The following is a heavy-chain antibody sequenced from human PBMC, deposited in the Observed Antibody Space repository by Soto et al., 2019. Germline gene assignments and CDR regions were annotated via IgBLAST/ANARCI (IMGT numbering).Heavy chain of an antibody. V-gene: IGHV1-8*01. CDR3: ARGVSAGVDY. Sequence: QVQLVQSGAEVREPGASVKVSCKASGYSFTSLDINWVRQTAGQGLEWMGWMEPSTGRTGYAQKFQGRVTMTRYTSINLAYMELTTLTSDDSACYYCARGVSAGVDYWGQGTLVTVSS. J-gene: IGHJ4*02. CDR2: MEPSTGRT. CDR1: GYSFTSLD. D-gene: IGHD1-26*01.